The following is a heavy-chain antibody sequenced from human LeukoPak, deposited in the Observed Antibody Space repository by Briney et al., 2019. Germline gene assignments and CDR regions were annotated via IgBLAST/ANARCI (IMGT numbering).Heavy chain of an antibody. V-gene: IGHV3-20*04. Sequence: GGSLRLSCAASGFIFDDYGMTWVRQAPGKGLEWGSGINWNGGRTGYADSVKGRFPISRDNAQNSLYLQMNTLRAEDTALYYCARVASNYDFDYWGQGTLVTVSS. CDR3: ARVASNYDFDY. CDR1: GFIFDDYG. J-gene: IGHJ4*02. D-gene: IGHD4-11*01. CDR2: INWNGGRT.